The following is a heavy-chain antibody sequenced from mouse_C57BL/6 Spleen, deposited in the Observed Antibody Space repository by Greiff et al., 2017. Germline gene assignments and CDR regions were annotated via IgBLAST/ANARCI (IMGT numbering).Heavy chain of an antibody. CDR3: AREGFDY. V-gene: IGHV5-16*01. J-gene: IGHJ2*01. CDR1: GFTFSDYY. Sequence: EVKLVESEGGLVQPGSSMKLSCTASGFTFSDYYMAWVRQVPEKGLEWVANIHYDGSSTYYLDSLKSRFIISRDNAKNILYLQMSSLKSEDTATYYCAREGFDYWGQGTTLTVSS. CDR2: IHYDGSST.